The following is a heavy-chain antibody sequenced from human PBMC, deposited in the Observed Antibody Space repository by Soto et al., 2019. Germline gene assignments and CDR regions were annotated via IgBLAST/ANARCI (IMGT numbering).Heavy chain of an antibody. D-gene: IGHD3-9*01. CDR1: GFTFSSYS. CDR2: ISSSSSTI. V-gene: IGHV3-48*01. J-gene: IGHJ4*02. Sequence: EVQLVESGGGLVQLGGSLRLSCAASGFTFSSYSMNWVRQAPGKGLEGVSYISSSSSTIYYADSVKGRFTISRDNAKNSLYLQMNSLRAEDTAVYYCAREDILTGSNYFDYWGQGTLVTVSS. CDR3: AREDILTGSNYFDY.